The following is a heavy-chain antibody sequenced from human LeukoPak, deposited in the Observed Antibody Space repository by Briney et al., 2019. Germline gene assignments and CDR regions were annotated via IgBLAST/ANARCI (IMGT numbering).Heavy chain of an antibody. D-gene: IGHD6-13*01. V-gene: IGHV1-8*02. CDR1: GYTFTSYD. J-gene: IGHJ5*02. CDR2: MNPNSGNT. Sequence: ASVKVSCKASGYTFTSYDINWVRQATGQGLEWMGWMNPNSGNTGYAQKFQGRVTMTRDTSTSTVYMELSSLRSEDTAVYYCARSIAAAYWFDPWGQGTLVTVSS. CDR3: ARSIAAAYWFDP.